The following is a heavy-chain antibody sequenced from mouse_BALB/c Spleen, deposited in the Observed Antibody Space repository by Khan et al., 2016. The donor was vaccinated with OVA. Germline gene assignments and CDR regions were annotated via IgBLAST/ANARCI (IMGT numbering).Heavy chain of an antibody. Sequence: EVELVESGGGLVQPGGSRKLSCAASGFTFSGFGMHWVRQAPEKGLEWVAYISSGSSTIYYADTVKGRFTISADNPKNTMFLQMASLRSVDTAMYYCAETGYYYFDYWGQGTTLTVSS. D-gene: IGHD2-3*01. V-gene: IGHV5-17*02. J-gene: IGHJ2*01. CDR1: GFTFSGFG. CDR3: AETGYYYFDY. CDR2: ISSGSSTI.